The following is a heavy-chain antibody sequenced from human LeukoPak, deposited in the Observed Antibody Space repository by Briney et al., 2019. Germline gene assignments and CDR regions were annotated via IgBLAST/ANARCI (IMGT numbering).Heavy chain of an antibody. CDR1: GFTFSSYW. CDR2: IKQDGSEK. Sequence: GGSLRLSCAASGFTFSSYWMSWVRQAPGKRLEWVANIKQDGSEKYYVDSVKGRFTISRDNAKNSLYLQMNSLRAEDTAVYYCARDGYCSSTSCFDYYYYGMDVWGQGTTVTVSS. V-gene: IGHV3-7*01. D-gene: IGHD2-2*03. CDR3: ARDGYCSSTSCFDYYYYGMDV. J-gene: IGHJ6*02.